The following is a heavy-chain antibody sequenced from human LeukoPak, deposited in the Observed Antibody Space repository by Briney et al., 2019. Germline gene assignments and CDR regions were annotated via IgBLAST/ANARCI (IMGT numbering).Heavy chain of an antibody. Sequence: ASVKVSCKASGGTFSSYAISWVRQAPGQGLEWMGGIIPIFGTANYAQKFQGRVTLTADKTPSTAYMELSSLRSEDTAVYYCASDFGDGRLGLFFDYWGQGTLVTVSS. CDR2: IIPIFGTA. D-gene: IGHD4-17*01. J-gene: IGHJ4*02. CDR3: ASDFGDGRLGLFFDY. V-gene: IGHV1-69*06. CDR1: GGTFSSYA.